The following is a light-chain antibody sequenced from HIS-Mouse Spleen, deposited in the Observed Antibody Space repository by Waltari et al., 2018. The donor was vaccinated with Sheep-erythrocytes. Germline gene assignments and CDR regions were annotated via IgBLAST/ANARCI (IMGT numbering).Light chain of an antibody. V-gene: IGLV2-8*01. CDR2: EVS. Sequence: QSALTKPPSASGSPGQSVTISCPGTTSDVGGYTSVTWYQQHHRKAPNLMIYEVSKRPSGVPDRFSGSKSGNTASLTVSGLQAEDEADYYCSSYAGSNNWVFGGGTKLTVL. CDR1: TSDVGGYTS. J-gene: IGLJ3*02. CDR3: SSYAGSNNWV.